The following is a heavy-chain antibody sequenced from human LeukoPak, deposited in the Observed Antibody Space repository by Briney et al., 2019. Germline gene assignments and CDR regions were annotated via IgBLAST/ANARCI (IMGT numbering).Heavy chain of an antibody. CDR2: IYYSGIT. CDR1: GGSISSSSYY. CDR3: ARDGGYGSGASYYNY. J-gene: IGHJ4*02. D-gene: IGHD3-10*01. Sequence: PSETLSLTCTVSGGSISSSSYYWGWIRQPPGKGLEWIGIIYYSGITSYNPSLKSRVTISLDTSKNQFSLKLSSVTAADSAVYYCARDGGYGSGASYYNYWGQGTLLTVSS. V-gene: IGHV4-39*07.